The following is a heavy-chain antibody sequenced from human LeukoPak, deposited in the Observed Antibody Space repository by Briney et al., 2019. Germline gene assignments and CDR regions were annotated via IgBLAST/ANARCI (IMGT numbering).Heavy chain of an antibody. CDR3: ARRNAFDI. CDR2: IYDNGDT. J-gene: IGHJ3*02. CDR1: GGSITSFY. V-gene: IGHV4-59*01. Sequence: SETLSLTCTVSGGSITSFYWNWIRQSPGKGLEWSGSIYDNGDTNYNPSLKSRVSISIDTSKTHFSLKLSSVTPADTAVYYCARRNAFDIWSQGTMVTVSS.